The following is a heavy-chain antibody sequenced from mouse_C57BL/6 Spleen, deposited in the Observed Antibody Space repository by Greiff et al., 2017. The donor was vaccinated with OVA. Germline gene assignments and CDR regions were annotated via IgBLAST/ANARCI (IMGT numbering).Heavy chain of an antibody. D-gene: IGHD2-4*01. CDR2: IWTGGGT. CDR3: ARNLYYDYGGFFDY. V-gene: IGHV2-9-1*01. Sequence: VQLQQSGPGLVAPSQSLSITCTVSGFSLTSYAISWVRQPPGKGLEWLGVIWTGGGTNYNSALKSRLSISKDNSKSQVFLKMNSLQTDDTARYYCARNLYYDYGGFFDYWGQGTTLTVSS. CDR1: GFSLTSYA. J-gene: IGHJ2*01.